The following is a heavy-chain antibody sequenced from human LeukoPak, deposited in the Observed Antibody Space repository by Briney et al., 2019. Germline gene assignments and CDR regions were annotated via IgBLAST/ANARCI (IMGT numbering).Heavy chain of an antibody. CDR2: ISYDGSNK. J-gene: IGHJ5*02. V-gene: IGHV3-30*18. CDR3: AKDAAAVIPENWFDP. D-gene: IGHD6-13*01. Sequence: PGGSLRLSCAASGFTFSSYGMHWVRQAPGKGLEWVAAISYDGSNKYYADSVKGRFTISRDNSKNTLYLQMNSLRAEDTAVYYCAKDAAAVIPENWFDPWGQGTLVTVSS. CDR1: GFTFSSYG.